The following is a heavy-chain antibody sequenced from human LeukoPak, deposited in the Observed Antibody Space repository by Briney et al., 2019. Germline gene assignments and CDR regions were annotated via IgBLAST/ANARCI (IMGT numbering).Heavy chain of an antibody. Sequence: GGSLRLSCAASGFTFSSYGMHWVRQAPGKGLEWVAVISYGGSNKYYADSVKGRFTISRDNSKNTLYLQMNSLRAEDTAVYYCAKQRGTMITFGGVIALDAFDIWGQGTMVTVSS. CDR3: AKQRGTMITFGGVIALDAFDI. J-gene: IGHJ3*02. D-gene: IGHD3-16*02. V-gene: IGHV3-30*18. CDR2: ISYGGSNK. CDR1: GFTFSSYG.